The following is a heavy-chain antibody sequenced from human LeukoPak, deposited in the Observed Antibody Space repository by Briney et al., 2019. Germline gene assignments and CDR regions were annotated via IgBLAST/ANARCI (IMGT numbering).Heavy chain of an antibody. CDR1: GFTFSSYG. CDR2: IWYDGSNK. CDR3: ARDRSPGYCSGGSCYFDY. V-gene: IGHV3-33*01. J-gene: IGHJ4*02. Sequence: GRSLRLSCAASGFTFSSYGMHWVRQAPGKGLEWVAVIWYDGSNKYYADSVKGRFTISRDNTKNTLYLQMNSLRAEDTAVYYCARDRSPGYCSGGSCYFDYWGQGTLVTVSS. D-gene: IGHD2-15*01.